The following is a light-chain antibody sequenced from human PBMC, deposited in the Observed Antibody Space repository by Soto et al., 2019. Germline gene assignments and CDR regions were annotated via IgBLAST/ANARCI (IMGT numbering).Light chain of an antibody. J-gene: IGKJ1*01. CDR2: DAS. Sequence: EIVLTQSPATLSLSPGERATLSCRASQRVSSYLAWYQQKPGQAPRLLIYDASTRATGIPARFSGSGSGTDFTLTISSLEPEDFAVYYCQQRSTWPGTFGQGTQVEIK. V-gene: IGKV3-11*01. CDR3: QQRSTWPGT. CDR1: QRVSSY.